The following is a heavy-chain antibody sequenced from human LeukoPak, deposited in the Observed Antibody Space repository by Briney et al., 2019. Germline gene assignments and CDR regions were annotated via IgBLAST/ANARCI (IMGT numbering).Heavy chain of an antibody. D-gene: IGHD5-12*01. CDR1: GYTFTGYY. CDR3: AKWTREWLRFWPPPRLDY. CDR2: INPNSGGT. V-gene: IGHV1-2*02. Sequence: GASVKVSCKASGYTFTGYYMHWVRQAPGQGLEWMGWINPNSGGTNYAQKFQGRVTMTRDTSISTAYMELSRLRSDDTAVYYCAKWTREWLRFWPPPRLDYWGQGTLVTVSS. J-gene: IGHJ4*02.